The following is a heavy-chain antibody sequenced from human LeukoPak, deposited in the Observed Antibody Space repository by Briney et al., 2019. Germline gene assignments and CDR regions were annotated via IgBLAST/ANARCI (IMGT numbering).Heavy chain of an antibody. V-gene: IGHV5-10-1*01. CDR1: GYSFSTYW. CDR2: IRPSDSEP. D-gene: IGHD2-21*01. CDR3: ARHYSNDHTLFDF. Sequence: ESLRISCKVSGYSFSTYWITWVRQMPGGALEWMGRIRPSDSEPNYSPSFQGHVTISADRSINTVYLQWSSLRASDTAIHFCARHYSNDHTLFDFWGQGALVTVST. J-gene: IGHJ4*02.